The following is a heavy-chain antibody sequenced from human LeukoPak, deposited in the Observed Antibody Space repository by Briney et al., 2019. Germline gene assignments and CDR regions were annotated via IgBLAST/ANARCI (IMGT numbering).Heavy chain of an antibody. CDR2: IRYDGSNK. J-gene: IGHJ4*02. CDR3: ARGGSYRIRSSQFDY. V-gene: IGHV3-30*02. D-gene: IGHD1-26*01. Sequence: GGALRLSCAASGFTFSSYGRHWVRQAPGKGREGGAFIRYDGSNKYYADSVKGRFTISRDNSKNTLYLQMNSLRAEDTAVYYCARGGSYRIRSSQFDYWGQGTLVTVSS. CDR1: GFTFSSYG.